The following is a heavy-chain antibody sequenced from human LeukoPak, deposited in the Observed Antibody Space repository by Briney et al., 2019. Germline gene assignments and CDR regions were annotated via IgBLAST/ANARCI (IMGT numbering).Heavy chain of an antibody. CDR2: ISGSGGST. J-gene: IGHJ4*02. CDR3: AKRYWNDRYYFDY. Sequence: GGSLRLSCAASGSTFSSYAMSWVRQAPGKGLEWVSGISGSGGSTYYADSVKGRFTISRDNSKNTLYLQMNSLRAEDTAVYYCAKRYWNDRYYFDYWGQGALVTVSS. D-gene: IGHD1-1*01. CDR1: GSTFSSYA. V-gene: IGHV3-23*01.